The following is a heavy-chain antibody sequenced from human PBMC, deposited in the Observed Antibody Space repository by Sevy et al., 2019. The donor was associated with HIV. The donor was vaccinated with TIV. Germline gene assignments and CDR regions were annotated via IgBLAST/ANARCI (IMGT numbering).Heavy chain of an antibody. V-gene: IGHV1-8*02. CDR1: GDTFSTYD. J-gene: IGHJ6*02. CDR3: AGVEYGDDGNYGYYYRGMDF. D-gene: IGHD5-18*01. Sequence: ASVKVSCKASGDTFSTYDINWVRQAPGQGLEWMGWMSPKSGSTGFAQKFQGRLTMTRDTSINTAYMELSSLRSEDRVVDYDAGVEYGDDGNYGYYYRGMDFWGQGTTVTVSS. CDR2: MSPKSGST.